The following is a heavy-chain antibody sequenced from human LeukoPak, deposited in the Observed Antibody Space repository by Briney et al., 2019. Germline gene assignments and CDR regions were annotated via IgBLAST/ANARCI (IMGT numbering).Heavy chain of an antibody. Sequence: SHTLSLTCAISWDSVSINSAAWNLIRHSPSRGLEWLGRTYYRSKWYNNYAVSVKSRITINQDTSKNQFSLQLNSVTPEDTAVYYCAREVPVGWNGLRYNWLDPWGQGTLVNVSS. CDR2: TYYRSKWYN. CDR1: WDSVSINSAA. V-gene: IGHV6-1*01. J-gene: IGHJ5*02. CDR3: AREVPVGWNGLRYNWLDP. D-gene: IGHD1-1*01.